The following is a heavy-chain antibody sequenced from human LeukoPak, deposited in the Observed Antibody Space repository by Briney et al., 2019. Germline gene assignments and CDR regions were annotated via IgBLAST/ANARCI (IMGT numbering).Heavy chain of an antibody. CDR1: GGSISSYY. Sequence: PSETLSLTCTVSGGSISSYYWSWIRQPPGKGLEWIGYIYYSGSTNYNPSLKSRVTISVDTSKNQFSLKLSSVTAADTAVYYCARAPTNWGVRFDYWGQGTLVTVSS. D-gene: IGHD7-27*01. V-gene: IGHV4-59*12. CDR3: ARAPTNWGVRFDY. CDR2: IYYSGST. J-gene: IGHJ4*02.